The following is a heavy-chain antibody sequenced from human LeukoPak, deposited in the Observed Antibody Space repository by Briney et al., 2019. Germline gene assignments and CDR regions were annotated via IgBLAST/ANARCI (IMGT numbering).Heavy chain of an antibody. D-gene: IGHD3-22*01. Sequence: GSLRLSCAASGFTFSSYAMSWVRQAPGKGLEWVSSIASSGAATYYADSVKGRFTISRDNSDNTLYLQMNSLRAEDTAVYYCAKDRPNYYGSNGHYYKLNGDCWGQGTLVTVSS. J-gene: IGHJ4*02. CDR3: AKDRPNYYGSNGHYYKLNGDC. CDR1: GFTFSSYA. CDR2: IASSGAAT. V-gene: IGHV3-23*01.